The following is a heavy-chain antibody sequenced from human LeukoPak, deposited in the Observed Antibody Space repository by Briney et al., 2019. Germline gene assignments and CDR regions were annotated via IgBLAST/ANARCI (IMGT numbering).Heavy chain of an antibody. CDR3: ARDHRGSGSRYYYYYMDV. Sequence: GGSLRLSCAASGFTFSSYEMNWVRQAPGKGLEWVSYISSSGSTIYYADSVKGRFTISRDNAKNTLYLQMNSLRAEDTAVYYCARDHRGSGSRYYYYYMDVWGKGTTVTISS. V-gene: IGHV3-48*03. J-gene: IGHJ6*03. CDR2: ISSSGSTI. CDR1: GFTFSSYE. D-gene: IGHD3-10*01.